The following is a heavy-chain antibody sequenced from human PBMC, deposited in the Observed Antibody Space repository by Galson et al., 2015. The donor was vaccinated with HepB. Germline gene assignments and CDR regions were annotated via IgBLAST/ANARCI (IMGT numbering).Heavy chain of an antibody. J-gene: IGHJ3*02. D-gene: IGHD3-10*01. CDR2: IIPMYRTA. Sequence: SVKVSCKASGGTFSSYAISWVRQAPGQGLEWMGGIIPMYRTAKYAQKFQGRVRITADESTSTAYMEVSSLRSDDTAVYYCVWAEHYYDAFEIWGQGTLVTVSS. V-gene: IGHV1-69*13. CDR3: VWAEHYYDAFEI. CDR1: GGTFSSYA.